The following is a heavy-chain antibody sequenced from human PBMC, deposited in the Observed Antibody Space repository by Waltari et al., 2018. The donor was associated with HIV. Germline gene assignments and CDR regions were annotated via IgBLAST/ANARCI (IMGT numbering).Heavy chain of an antibody. CDR3: ASTYYDYVWGSYRNYYFDY. Sequence: QVQLQQWGAGLLKPSETLSLTCAVYGGSFSGYYWSWIRQPPGKGLEWIGEINHSGSTNYNPSLKSRVTISVETSKNQFSLKLSSVTAADTAVYYCASTYYDYVWGSYRNYYFDYWGQGTLVTVSS. CDR2: INHSGST. J-gene: IGHJ4*02. V-gene: IGHV4-34*01. D-gene: IGHD3-16*02. CDR1: GGSFSGYY.